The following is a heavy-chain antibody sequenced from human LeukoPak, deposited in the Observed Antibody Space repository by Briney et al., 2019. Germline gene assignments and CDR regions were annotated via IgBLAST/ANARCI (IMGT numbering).Heavy chain of an antibody. J-gene: IGHJ4*02. CDR3: ARRGYSYGYVDY. V-gene: IGHV4-59*01. Sequence: SETLSLTCTVSGGSISSYYWSWIRQPPGKGLEWIGYIYYSGSTNYNPSLKSRVTISVDTSKNQFSLKLSSVTAADTAVYYCARRGYSYGYVDYRGQGTLVTVSS. D-gene: IGHD5-18*01. CDR2: IYYSGST. CDR1: GGSISSYY.